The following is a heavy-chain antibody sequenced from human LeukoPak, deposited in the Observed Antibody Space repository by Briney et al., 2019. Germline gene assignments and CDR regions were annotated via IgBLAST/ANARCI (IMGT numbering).Heavy chain of an antibody. CDR1: GFTFSSYE. J-gene: IGHJ4*02. CDR2: ISSSGSTI. Sequence: PGGSLRLSCVASGFTFSSYEMNWVRQAPGKGLEWVSYISSSGSTIYYPDSVKGRFTISRDNAKNSLYLQMNSLRAEDTAVYYCARGFDYYDSSGYHPPWYFDYWGQGTLVTVSS. V-gene: IGHV3-48*03. CDR3: ARGFDYYDSSGYHPPWYFDY. D-gene: IGHD3-22*01.